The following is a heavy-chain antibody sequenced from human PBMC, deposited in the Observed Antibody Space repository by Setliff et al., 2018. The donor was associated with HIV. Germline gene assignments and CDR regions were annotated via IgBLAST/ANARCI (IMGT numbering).Heavy chain of an antibody. CDR2: INPSGGSA. J-gene: IGHJ4*02. Sequence: ASVKVSCKASGYSFTRNQIHWVRQAPGQGLEWMGIINPSGGSAAYAEKFRGRVTMTSDTSTNTAYMELRSLRSEETAVFYCARDGGDGSGYYYADYWGQGTLVTVSS. CDR3: ARDGGDGSGYYYADY. D-gene: IGHD3-22*01. V-gene: IGHV1-46*01. CDR1: GYSFTRNQ.